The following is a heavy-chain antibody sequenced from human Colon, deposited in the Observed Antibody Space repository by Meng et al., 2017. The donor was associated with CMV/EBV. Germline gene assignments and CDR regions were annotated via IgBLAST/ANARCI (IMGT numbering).Heavy chain of an antibody. CDR2: MSPKSGIT. J-gene: IGHJ4*02. D-gene: IGHD6-25*01. V-gene: IGHV1-8*01. Sequence: SCKASGYTFTSWDINSVRQAAGQGLEWMGYMSPKSGITGYAQKFQDRVTMTRDTSISTFYMELSSLRSDDTAVYYCARGVAAGVDYWGQGTLVTVSS. CDR1: GYTFTSWD. CDR3: ARGVAAGVDY.